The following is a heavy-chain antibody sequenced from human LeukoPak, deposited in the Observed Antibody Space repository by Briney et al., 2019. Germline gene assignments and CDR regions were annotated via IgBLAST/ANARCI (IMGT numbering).Heavy chain of an antibody. Sequence: GGSLRLSCAASGFTVSTNYMTWVRQAPGKGLEWVSLIYSDGNTYYTDSVKGRFTISRDNSKNTLYLQMNSLRAEGTAMYYCAKCYGDYIRYFDYWGQGTLVTVSS. J-gene: IGHJ4*02. V-gene: IGHV3-53*01. D-gene: IGHD4-17*01. CDR2: IYSDGNT. CDR1: GFTVSTNY. CDR3: AKCYGDYIRYFDY.